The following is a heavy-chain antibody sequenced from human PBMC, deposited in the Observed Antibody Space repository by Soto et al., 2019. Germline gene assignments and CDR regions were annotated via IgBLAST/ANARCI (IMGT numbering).Heavy chain of an antibody. CDR1: GGSFSGYY. J-gene: IGHJ3*02. V-gene: IGHV4-34*01. D-gene: IGHD2-15*01. CDR3: ALSSCSGGSCYKRSAFDI. Sequence: PSETLSLTCAVYGGSFSGYYWSWIRQPPGKGLEWIGEINHSGSTNYNPSLKSRVTISVDTSKNQSSLKLSSVTAADTAVYYCALSSCSGGSCYKRSAFDIWGQGTMVTVSS. CDR2: INHSGST.